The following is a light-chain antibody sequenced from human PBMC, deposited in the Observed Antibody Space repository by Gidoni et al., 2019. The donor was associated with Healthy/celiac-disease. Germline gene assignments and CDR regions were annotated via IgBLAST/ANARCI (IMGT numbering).Light chain of an antibody. CDR2: EVP. J-gene: IGKJ1*01. V-gene: IGKV2-29*02. Sequence: DIVMSPTPLSLSVTPGQPASISCKSSQSLLHRDGKTYLYWYLQKPGQSPQLRIYEVPSRFAGVPDRCSGSGAGRDFTLKISRVEAEDVGVYYCMQGIQIPPTFGQGTKVEIK. CDR1: QSLLHRDGKTY. CDR3: MQGIQIPPT.